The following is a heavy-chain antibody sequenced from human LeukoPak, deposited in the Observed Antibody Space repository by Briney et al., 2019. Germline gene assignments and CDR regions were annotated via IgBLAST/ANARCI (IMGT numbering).Heavy chain of an antibody. CDR2: IYSGGST. J-gene: IGHJ4*02. D-gene: IGHD5-18*01. CDR1: GFTVSSNY. V-gene: IGHV3-66*01. Sequence: PRGSLRLSCAASGFTVSSNYMSWVRQAPGKGLEWVSVIYSGGSTYYADSVKGRFTISRDNSKNTLYLQMNSLRAEDTAVYYCARDGRGYSYGPKASTFDYWGQGTLVTVSS. CDR3: ARDGRGYSYGPKASTFDY.